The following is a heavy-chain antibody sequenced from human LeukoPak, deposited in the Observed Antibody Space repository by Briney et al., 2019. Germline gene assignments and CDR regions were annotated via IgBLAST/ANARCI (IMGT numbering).Heavy chain of an antibody. V-gene: IGHV4-34*01. D-gene: IGHD4-17*01. CDR1: GGSFSGYY. CDR3: ARGKFYGVYQLSLGGPFDY. CDR2: INHSGST. Sequence: PSETLSLTCAVYGGSFSGYYWSWIRQPPGKGLEWIGEINHSGSTNYNPSLKSRVTISVDTSKNQFSLKLSSVTAADTAVYYCARGKFYGVYQLSLGGPFDYWGQGTLVTVSS. J-gene: IGHJ4*02.